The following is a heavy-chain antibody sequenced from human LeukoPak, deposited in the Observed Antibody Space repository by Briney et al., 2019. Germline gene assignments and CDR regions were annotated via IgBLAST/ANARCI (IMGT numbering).Heavy chain of an antibody. V-gene: IGHV4-59*11. CDR3: ASFSSSMDYFDY. CDR2: IYYSGST. D-gene: IGHD6-6*01. CDR1: GGPISSHY. Sequence: PSETLSLTCTVSGGPISSHYWSWIRQPPGKGLEWIGYIYYSGSTNYNPSLKSRVTISVDTSKNQFSLKLSSVTAADTAVYYCASFSSSMDYFDYWGQGTLVTVSS. J-gene: IGHJ4*02.